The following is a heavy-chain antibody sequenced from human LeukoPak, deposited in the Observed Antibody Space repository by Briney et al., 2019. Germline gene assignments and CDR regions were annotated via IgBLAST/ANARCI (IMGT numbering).Heavy chain of an antibody. CDR2: FYSGGST. J-gene: IGHJ4*02. CDR3: VTYQLLLYGFDY. CDR1: GFTVSSNY. V-gene: IGHV3-66*01. Sequence: GGSLRLSCVASGFTVSSNYMSWVRQAPGKVLEWVSMFYSGGSTFYADSVKGRFTIARDSSKNTLYLQMNTLRAEDTAVYYCVTYQLLLYGFDYWGQGTLVTVSS. D-gene: IGHD2-2*01.